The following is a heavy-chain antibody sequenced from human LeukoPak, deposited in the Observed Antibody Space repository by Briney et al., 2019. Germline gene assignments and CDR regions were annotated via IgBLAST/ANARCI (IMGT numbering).Heavy chain of an antibody. CDR3: VRAGGVTDDPYSPPGDYFDY. V-gene: IGHV4-38-2*02. CDR1: GYAISSGHY. J-gene: IGHJ4*02. CDR2: VIVNGNT. D-gene: IGHD3-16*01. Sequence: SQTLSLTCTVSGYAISSGHYWAWIRQSPGKGLQWIGSVIVNGNTYYYPSLKSRAVISVDASRNRFSLNLTSLTAAAPAVYYCVRAGGVTDDPYSPPGDYFDYWGQGAPVTVSS.